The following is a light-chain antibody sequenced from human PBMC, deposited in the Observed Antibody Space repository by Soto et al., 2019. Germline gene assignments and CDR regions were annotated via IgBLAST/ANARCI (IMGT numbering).Light chain of an antibody. V-gene: IGKV3-20*01. CDR2: GAS. CDR1: QSVTSRY. CDR3: QQYNNSPEYT. J-gene: IGKJ2*01. Sequence: EIVSTQSPGTLSLSPGERATLSCKASQSVTSRYLAWYQQKPGQAPRLLIYGASSRATGIPDRFSGSGSGTDFTLTISRLEPEDFAVYFCQQYNNSPEYTFGQGTKLEIK.